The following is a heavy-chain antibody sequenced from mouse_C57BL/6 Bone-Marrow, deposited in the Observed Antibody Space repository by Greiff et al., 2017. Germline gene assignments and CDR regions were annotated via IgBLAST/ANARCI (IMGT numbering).Heavy chain of an antibody. CDR1: GFTFSDYY. J-gene: IGHJ2*01. D-gene: IGHD1-1*01. CDR2: INYDGSST. CDR3: ARDGSSYGFDY. Sequence: EVQLVESEGGLVQPGSSMKLSCTASGFTFSDYYMAWVRQVPEKGLEWVANINYDGSSTYYLDSLKSRFIISRENAKNILYLQMSSLKSEDTATYYCARDGSSYGFDYWGQGTTLTVSS. V-gene: IGHV5-16*01.